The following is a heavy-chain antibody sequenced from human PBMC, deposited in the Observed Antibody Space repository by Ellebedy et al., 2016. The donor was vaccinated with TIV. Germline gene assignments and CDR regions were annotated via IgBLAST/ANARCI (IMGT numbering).Heavy chain of an antibody. D-gene: IGHD3-10*01. CDR2: ISYHGSDK. J-gene: IGHJ4*02. V-gene: IGHV3-30*04. Sequence: GESLKISCAASGFNFNSYALHWVRQAPGKGLEWVSLISYHGSDKYYADSVKGRFTISRDNSKNTLYLQMNSLTTEDTAVYYCARAVIGKEDFDYWGQGSLVSVSS. CDR1: GFNFNSYA. CDR3: ARAVIGKEDFDY.